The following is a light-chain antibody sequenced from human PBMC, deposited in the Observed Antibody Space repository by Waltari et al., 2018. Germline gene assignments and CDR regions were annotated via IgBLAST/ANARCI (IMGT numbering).Light chain of an antibody. J-gene: IGLJ1*01. CDR3: SSYTTSGTLV. Sequence: QSAPTQPASVSGSPGQSITISCTGTSSHVGAYDFVPWHQQYPGKAPKVMIYGVNNRPSGVSNRFSGSKSGNTASLIISGLQADDEADYYCSSYTTSGTLVFGTGTKVTVL. V-gene: IGLV2-14*01. CDR1: SSHVGAYDF. CDR2: GVN.